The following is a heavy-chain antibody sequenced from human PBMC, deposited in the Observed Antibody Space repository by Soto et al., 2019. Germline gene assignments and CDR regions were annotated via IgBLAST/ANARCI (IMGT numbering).Heavy chain of an antibody. J-gene: IGHJ5*02. CDR2: IAPITGST. V-gene: IGHV1-46*02. D-gene: IGHD3-10*01. Sequence: QVELVQSGAEVKKPGASVRVSCKTSGETFNMFNIHWVRQVSGQGPEWMGLIAPITGSTHYAEKFEGRLSLTRDSSTRTVYMELSGLTSEDTATFYCARAPPRGWFDTWGRGTLVTVSS. CDR3: ARAPPRGWFDT. CDR1: GETFNMFN.